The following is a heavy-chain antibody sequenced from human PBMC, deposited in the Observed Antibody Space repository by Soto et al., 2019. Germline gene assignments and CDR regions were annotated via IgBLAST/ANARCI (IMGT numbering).Heavy chain of an antibody. D-gene: IGHD4-17*01. CDR1: GGSISSYY. J-gene: IGHJ4*02. V-gene: IGHV4-59*08. CDR2: IYYSGST. CDR3: ARRYGGTLDH. Sequence: QVQLQESGPGLVKPSETLSLTCTVSGGSISSYYWSWIRQPPGKGLEWIGYIYYSGSTNYNPSLKRRFTISGDTSKNQCSLKLSSVTAADTAVYYCARRYGGTLDHWGQGTLVTVSS.